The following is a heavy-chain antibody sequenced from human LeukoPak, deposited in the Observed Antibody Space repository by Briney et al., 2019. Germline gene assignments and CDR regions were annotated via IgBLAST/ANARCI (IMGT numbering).Heavy chain of an antibody. CDR1: GFTFSSYS. CDR2: ISSSSSYI. V-gene: IGHV3-21*01. CDR3: AGGLLGCSGGSCYPTAY. D-gene: IGHD2-15*01. Sequence: GGSLRLSCAASGFTFSSYSMNWVRQAPGKGLEWVSSISSSSSYIYYADSVKGRFTISRDNSRNTLYLQMDSLRDEDTAVYYCAGGLLGCSGGSCYPTAYWGQGTLVIVSS. J-gene: IGHJ4*02.